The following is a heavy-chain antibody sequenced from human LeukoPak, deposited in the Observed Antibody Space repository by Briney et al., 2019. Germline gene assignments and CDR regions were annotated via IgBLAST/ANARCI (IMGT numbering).Heavy chain of an antibody. CDR2: ISYDGSNK. J-gene: IGHJ4*02. CDR1: GFTFSSYG. Sequence: GGSLRLSCAASGFTFSSYGMHWVRQAPGKGLEWVEVISYDGSNKYYADSVKGRFTISRDNSKNTLYLQMNSLRAEDTAVYYCAKEGYCSSTSCYRSDNYFDYWGQGTLVTVSS. V-gene: IGHV3-30*18. CDR3: AKEGYCSSTSCYRSDNYFDY. D-gene: IGHD2-2*02.